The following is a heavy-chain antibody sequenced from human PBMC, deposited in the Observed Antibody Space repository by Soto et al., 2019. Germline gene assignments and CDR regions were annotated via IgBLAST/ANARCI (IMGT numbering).Heavy chain of an antibody. CDR2: LHYSGNT. CDR1: GDSISGGIYY. CDR3: ARGPGDCGSTSCWSGSLSYFFDY. Sequence: QVQLQESGPGLVKPSQTLSLTCSVSGDSISGGIYYWSWVRQHPVKGLEWIGYLHYSGNTYYNPSLERRVTILIDTSKKQCSLDLTSVSAADTAVYYCARGPGDCGSTSCWSGSLSYFFDYWGQGTLVTVSS. V-gene: IGHV4-31*03. D-gene: IGHD2-2*01. J-gene: IGHJ4*02.